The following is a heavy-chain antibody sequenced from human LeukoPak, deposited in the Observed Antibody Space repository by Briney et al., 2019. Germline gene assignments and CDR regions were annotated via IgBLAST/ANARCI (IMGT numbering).Heavy chain of an antibody. J-gene: IGHJ6*03. V-gene: IGHV4-59*01. Sequence: SETLSLTCTVSGCSISSYYWSWIRQPPGKGLEWIGCIYYSGSTNYNPSLKSRVTISVDTSKNQFSLKLSSVTAADTAVYYCASSSRYCSSTSCYTEKAYYYYYMDVWGKGTTVTVSS. CDR2: IYYSGST. CDR3: ASSSRYCSSTSCYTEKAYYYYYMDV. CDR1: GCSISSYY. D-gene: IGHD2-2*02.